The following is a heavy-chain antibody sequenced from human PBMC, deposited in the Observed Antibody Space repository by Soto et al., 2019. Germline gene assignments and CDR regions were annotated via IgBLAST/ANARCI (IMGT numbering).Heavy chain of an antibody. Sequence: PSETLSLTCAVYGGSFSGYFWSWIRQPPGKGLKWIGEINHSGSTNYNPSLKSRVTISVDTSKNQFSLKLSSVTAADTAVYYCARVTVAGPQYYFDCWGQGNLVTVSS. V-gene: IGHV4-34*01. CDR2: INHSGST. D-gene: IGHD6-19*01. J-gene: IGHJ4*02. CDR1: GGSFSGYF. CDR3: ARVTVAGPQYYFDC.